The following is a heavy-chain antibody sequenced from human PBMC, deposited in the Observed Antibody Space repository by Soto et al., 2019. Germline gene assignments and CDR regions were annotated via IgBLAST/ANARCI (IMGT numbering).Heavy chain of an antibody. D-gene: IGHD3-10*01. J-gene: IGHJ4*02. CDR1: GFTFSSYS. CDR2: ISSSSSTI. CDR3: ARDRDYGDY. V-gene: IGHV3-48*02. Sequence: EVQLVESGGGLVQPGGSLRLSCAASGFTFSSYSMNWVRQAPGKGLEWVSYISSSSSTIYYADSVKGRFTISRDNAKNSLYLQMNSRRDEDTAVYYCARDRDYGDYWGQGTLVTVSS.